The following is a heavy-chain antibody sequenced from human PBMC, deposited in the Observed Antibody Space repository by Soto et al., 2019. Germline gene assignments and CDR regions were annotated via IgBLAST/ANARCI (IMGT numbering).Heavy chain of an antibody. V-gene: IGHV3-33*01. D-gene: IGHD3-3*01. CDR2: IWYDGSNK. CDR3: ARYFYDFWSGYFPSWFDP. J-gene: IGHJ5*02. CDR1: GFTFSSYG. Sequence: GGSLRLSCAASGFTFSSYGMHWVRQAPGKGLEWVAVIWYDGSNKYYADSVKGRFTISRDNSKNTLYLQMNSLRAEDTAVYYCARYFYDFWSGYFPSWFDPWGQGTLVTVSS.